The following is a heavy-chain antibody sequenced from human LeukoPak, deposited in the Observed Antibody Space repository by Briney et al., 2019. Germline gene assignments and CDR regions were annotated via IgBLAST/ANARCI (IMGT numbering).Heavy chain of an antibody. CDR3: ARDPGNYGSGSYRTKHWFDP. J-gene: IGHJ5*02. CDR2: VIPILGIA. D-gene: IGHD3-10*01. V-gene: IGHV1-69*04. CDR1: GGTFSSYA. Sequence: SVKVSCKASGGTFSSYAISWVRQAPGQGLEWMGRVIPILGIANYAQKFQGRVTITADKSTSTAYMELSSLRSEDTAVYYCARDPGNYGSGSYRTKHWFDPWGQGTLVTVSS.